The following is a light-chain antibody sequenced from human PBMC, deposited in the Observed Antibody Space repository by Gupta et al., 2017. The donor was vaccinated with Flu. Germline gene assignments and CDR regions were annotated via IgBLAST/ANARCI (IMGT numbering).Light chain of an antibody. CDR1: SSDVGGYNF. V-gene: IGLV2-14*01. J-gene: IGLJ3*02. Sequence: SVLPQPAFASAFPGQSITISCTGTSSDVGGYNFVSWSQQDPGKAPKVMIYEVSNRPSGVSNRFSGSKSGNTASLTISGLQAEEEADYYCSSYSSSTTPGVFGGGTKLTVL. CDR2: EVS. CDR3: SSYSSSTTPGV.